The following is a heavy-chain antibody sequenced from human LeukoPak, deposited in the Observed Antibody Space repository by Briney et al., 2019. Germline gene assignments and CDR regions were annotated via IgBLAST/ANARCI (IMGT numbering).Heavy chain of an antibody. D-gene: IGHD4-17*01. CDR3: ARGHYGDPFDY. V-gene: IGHV3-33*01. Sequence: GRSLRLYCAASGFTFSSYGMHWVRQAPGKGLEWVAVIWYDGSNKYYADSVKGRFTISRDNSKNTLYLQMNSLRAEDTAVYYCARGHYGDPFDYWGQGTLVTVSS. J-gene: IGHJ4*02. CDR2: IWYDGSNK. CDR1: GFTFSSYG.